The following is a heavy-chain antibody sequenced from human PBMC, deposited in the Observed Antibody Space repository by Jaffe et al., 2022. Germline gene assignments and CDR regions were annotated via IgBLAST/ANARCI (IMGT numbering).Heavy chain of an antibody. CDR3: ARRFIGFSTVTRFLTPPDI. V-gene: IGHV4-34*01. J-gene: IGHJ3*02. Sequence: QVQLQQWGAGLLKPSETLSLTCAVYGGSFSGYYWSWIRQPPGKGLEWIGEINHSGSTNYNPSLKSRVTISVDTSKNQFSLKLSSVTAADTAVYYCARRFIGFSTVTRFLTPPDIWGQGTMVTVSS. D-gene: IGHD4-17*01. CDR2: INHSGST. CDR1: GGSFSGYY.